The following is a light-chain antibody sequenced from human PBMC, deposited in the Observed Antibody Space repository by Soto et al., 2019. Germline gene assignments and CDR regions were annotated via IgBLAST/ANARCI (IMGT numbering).Light chain of an antibody. J-gene: IGLJ2*01. CDR2: RNN. CDR3: AAWDDSLTVVV. CDR1: SSNIGSNY. Sequence: QSVLTQPPSASGTPGQRVTISCSGSSSNIGSNYVYWYQQLPGTAPKLLIYRNNQRPSGVPDRFSDSKSGTSASLAISGLRSEDEADYYCAAWDDSLTVVVFGGGTKLTVL. V-gene: IGLV1-47*01.